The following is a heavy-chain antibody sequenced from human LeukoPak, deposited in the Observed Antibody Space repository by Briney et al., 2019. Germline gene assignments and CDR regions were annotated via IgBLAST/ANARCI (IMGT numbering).Heavy chain of an antibody. CDR2: INHSGST. CDR1: GGSFSGYY. V-gene: IGHV4-34*01. D-gene: IGHD3-3*01. CDR3: ARGFFWFDP. Sequence: SETLSLTCAVYGGSFSGYYWSWIRQPPGKGLEWIGEINHSGSTNYNPSLKSRVTISVDTSKNQFSLKLSSVTAGDTAVYYCARGFFWFDPWGQGTLVTVSS. J-gene: IGHJ5*02.